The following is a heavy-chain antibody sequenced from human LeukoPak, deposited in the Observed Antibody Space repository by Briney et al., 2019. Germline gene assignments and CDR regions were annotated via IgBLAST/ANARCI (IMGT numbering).Heavy chain of an antibody. D-gene: IGHD6-6*01. V-gene: IGHV3-53*01. CDR1: GFTVSNNY. Sequence: GGSLRLSCAASGFTVSNNYMSWVRQAPGKGLEWVSVIYSGGSTYYADSVKGRFTISRDTSKNTLSLQMNGLRAEDTAVYYCASLSLGHYWGQGTLVTVSS. J-gene: IGHJ4*02. CDR2: IYSGGST. CDR3: ASLSLGHY.